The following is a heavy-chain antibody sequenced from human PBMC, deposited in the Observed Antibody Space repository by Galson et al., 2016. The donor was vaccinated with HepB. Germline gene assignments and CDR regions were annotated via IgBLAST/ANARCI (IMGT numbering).Heavy chain of an antibody. J-gene: IGHJ6*03. CDR3: ARALFYYDSSVSGFYYYMDG. V-gene: IGHV4-31*03. CDR2: ISHSAST. CDR1: GASISRGKYF. Sequence: TLSLTCNVSGASISRGKYFWTWIRQHPGKGLEWIGYISHSASTSYSPSLRSRISISADTSETQFSLRLRSVTAADTAVYFCARALFYYDSSVSGFYYYMDGWGKGTTVTVSS. D-gene: IGHD3-22*01.